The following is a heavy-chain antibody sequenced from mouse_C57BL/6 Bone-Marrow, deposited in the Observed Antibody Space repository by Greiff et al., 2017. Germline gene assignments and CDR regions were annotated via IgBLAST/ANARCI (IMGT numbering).Heavy chain of an antibody. CDR3: TRSRLRNFDY. Sequence: VNVVESGAELVRPGASVTLSCKASGYTFTDYEMHWVKQTPVHGLEWIGAIDPETGGTAYNQKFKGKAILTADKSSSTAYMELRSLTSEDSAVYYCTRSRLRNFDYWGQGTTLTVSS. CDR1: GYTFTDYE. V-gene: IGHV1-15*01. D-gene: IGHD1-1*01. CDR2: IDPETGGT. J-gene: IGHJ2*01.